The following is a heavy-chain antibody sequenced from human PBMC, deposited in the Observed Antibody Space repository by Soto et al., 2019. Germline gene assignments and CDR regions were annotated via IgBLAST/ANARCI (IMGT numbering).Heavy chain of an antibody. Sequence: PGGSLRLSCTASGFTFRDYAMTWVRQAPGQGLEYVSSITNRGDHTYYADSVKGRFTISRDNSKNTLYLQMNSLRVEDTAIYYCARHVVDRGVHSWGQGTLVTSPQ. D-gene: IGHD2-8*01. CDR1: GFTFRDYA. CDR2: ITNRGDHT. V-gene: IGHV3-23*01. J-gene: IGHJ5*02. CDR3: ARHVVDRGVHS.